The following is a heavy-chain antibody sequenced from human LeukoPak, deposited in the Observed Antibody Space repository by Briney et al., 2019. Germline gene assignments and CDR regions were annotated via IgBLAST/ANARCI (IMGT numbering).Heavy chain of an antibody. J-gene: IGHJ3*02. V-gene: IGHV4-61*02. CDR2: IYTSGST. CDR1: GGSNSSGSYY. D-gene: IGHD3-22*01. CDR3: ARDWYYYDSSGYRGWAFDI. Sequence: SQTLSLTCTVSGGSNSSGSYYWRWIRQPAGKGLEWIARIYTSGSTNYNPSLKSRVTISVDTSKNQFSLKLSPVTAADTAVYYCARDWYYYDSSGYRGWAFDIWGQGTMVTVSS.